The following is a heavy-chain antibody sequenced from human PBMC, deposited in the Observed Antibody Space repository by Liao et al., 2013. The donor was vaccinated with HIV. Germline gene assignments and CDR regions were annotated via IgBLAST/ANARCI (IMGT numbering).Heavy chain of an antibody. J-gene: IGHJ3*02. CDR2: IYTSGST. V-gene: IGHV4-4*08. Sequence: HVQLQESGPGLVKPSETLSLTCTVSGGSISSYYWSWIRQPPGRGLEWIGYIYTSGSTNYNPSLKSRVTISVDTSKNQFYLKLTSVTAADTAVYYCATGMYYSVTESSFDIWGPGTEATISS. D-gene: IGHD3-10*02. CDR1: GGSISSYY. CDR3: ATGMYYSVTESSFDI.